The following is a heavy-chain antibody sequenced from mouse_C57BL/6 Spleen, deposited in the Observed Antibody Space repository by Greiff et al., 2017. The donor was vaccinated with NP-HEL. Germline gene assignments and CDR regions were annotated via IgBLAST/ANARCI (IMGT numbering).Heavy chain of an antibody. CDR3: VRDQNSLYGSSPLFAY. D-gene: IGHD1-1*01. Sequence: EVQGVESGGGLVQPKGSLTLSCAASGFTFNTYAMHWVRQAPGQGLEWVARIRRTSSNYATYYADSVKDRFTISRDDSQSMLYLQMNNLKTEDTAMYYGVRDQNSLYGSSPLFAYWGQGTLVTVSA. J-gene: IGHJ3*01. CDR1: GFTFNTYA. CDR2: IRRTSSNYAT. V-gene: IGHV10-3*01.